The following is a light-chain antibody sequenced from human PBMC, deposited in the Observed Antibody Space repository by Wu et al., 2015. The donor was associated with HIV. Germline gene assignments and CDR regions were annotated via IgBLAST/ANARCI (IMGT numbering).Light chain of an antibody. CDR3: QQYGSSRIT. CDR2: DAS. CDR1: QSVGPY. Sequence: EIVLTQSPATLSLSPGERATVTCRASQSVGPYIAWFQQKPGQAPRLLMYDASTRATGIPDRFSGGGSGTDFTLTISRLEPEDFAVYYCQQYGSSRITFGQGTRLEIK. V-gene: IGKV3-20*01. J-gene: IGKJ5*01.